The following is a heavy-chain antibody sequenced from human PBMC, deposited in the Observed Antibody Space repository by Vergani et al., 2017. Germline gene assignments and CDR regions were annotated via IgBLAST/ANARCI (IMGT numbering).Heavy chain of an antibody. Sequence: EVQLLESGGGLVQPGGSLRLSCAASGFTFSSYAMSWVRQAPGKGLEWVSYISSSGSTIYYADSVKGRFTISRDNAKNSLYLQMNSLRAEDTAVYYCARDGGCIVGAIFGTDAFDIWGQGTMVTVSS. CDR3: ARDGGCIVGAIFGTDAFDI. CDR2: ISSSGSTI. J-gene: IGHJ3*02. V-gene: IGHV3-48*03. D-gene: IGHD1-26*01. CDR1: GFTFSSYA.